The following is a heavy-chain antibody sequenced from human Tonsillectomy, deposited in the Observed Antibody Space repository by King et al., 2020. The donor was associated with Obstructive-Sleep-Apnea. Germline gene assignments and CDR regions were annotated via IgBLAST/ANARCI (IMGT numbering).Heavy chain of an antibody. CDR3: ARPRSITYYEYYYAMDV. Sequence: VQLVESGGGVVQPGRSLRLSCAASGFTFSDYVMNWVRQAPGKGLEWVAVISSEGTYKYFADSVRGRFTISRDNSKNTLYLQMNSLRGEDTALYYCARPRSITYYEYYYAMDVWGQGTTVTVSS. CDR1: GFTFSDYV. D-gene: IGHD1-26*01. CDR2: ISSEGTYK. J-gene: IGHJ6*02. V-gene: IGHV3-30-3*01.